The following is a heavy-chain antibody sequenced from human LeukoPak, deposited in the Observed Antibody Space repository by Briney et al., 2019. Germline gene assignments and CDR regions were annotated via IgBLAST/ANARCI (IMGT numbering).Heavy chain of an antibody. J-gene: IGHJ4*02. Sequence: PGGSLRLSCAASGFTFSSYAMSWVRQAPGKGLEWVSAISGSGGSTYYADSVKGRFTISRDNSKNTLYPQMNSLRAEDTAVYYCARVSRGNYYFDYWGPGTLVTVSS. CDR2: ISGSGGST. CDR3: ARVSRGNYYFDY. V-gene: IGHV3-23*01. CDR1: GFTFSSYA.